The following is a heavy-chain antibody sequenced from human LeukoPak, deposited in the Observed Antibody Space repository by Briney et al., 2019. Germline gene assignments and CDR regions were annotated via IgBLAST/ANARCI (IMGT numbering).Heavy chain of an antibody. D-gene: IGHD6-13*01. CDR2: IYYSGST. Sequence: SETLSLTCTVSGGSISSYYWSWIRQPPGKGLEWIGYIYYSGSTNYNPSLKSRVTISVDTSKNQFSLKLSSVTAADTAVYYCARAAAGLVGFFQHWGQGTLVTVSS. CDR1: GGSISSYY. V-gene: IGHV4-59*08. CDR3: ARAAAGLVGFFQH. J-gene: IGHJ1*01.